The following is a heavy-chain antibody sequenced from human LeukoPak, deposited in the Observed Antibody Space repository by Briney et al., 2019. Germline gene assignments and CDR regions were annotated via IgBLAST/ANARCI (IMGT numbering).Heavy chain of an antibody. CDR3: ARWELLAYYYFDY. CDR2: IYYGGST. CDR1: GGSVSSSSYY. D-gene: IGHD1-26*01. J-gene: IGHJ4*02. Sequence: PSETLSLTCTVSGGSVSSSSYYWGCIRQPPGKGLDWIGSIYYGGSTYYNPSLKSRVTISVDTSKNQFSLKLTSVTAADTAVYYCARWELLAYYYFDYWGQGTLVTVSS. V-gene: IGHV4-39*01.